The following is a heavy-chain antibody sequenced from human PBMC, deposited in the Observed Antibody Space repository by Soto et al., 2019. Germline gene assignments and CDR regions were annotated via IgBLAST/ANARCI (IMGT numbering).Heavy chain of an antibody. Sequence: ASVKVSCKASGYTFPRYYMHWVRQAPGQGLEWMGKINPSGGSTSYAQKFQGRVTMTRDTRTVYMELNSLRSEDTAVYYCARSIVVVTALDYWGQGTLVTVSS. CDR3: ARSIVVVTALDY. CDR2: INPSGGST. J-gene: IGHJ4*02. V-gene: IGHV1-46*01. D-gene: IGHD2-21*02. CDR1: GYTFPRYY.